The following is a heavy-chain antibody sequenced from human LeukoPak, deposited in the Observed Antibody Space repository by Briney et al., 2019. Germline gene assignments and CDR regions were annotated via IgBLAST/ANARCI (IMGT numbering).Heavy chain of an antibody. Sequence: GGSLRLSCAASGFTFSSYAMSWVRQAPGKGLEWVSAISGSGGSTYYADSVKGRFTISRDNSKNTLYLQMNSLRAEDTAVYYCAKSPYYDSSGPLDYWGQGTLVTVSS. V-gene: IGHV3-23*01. CDR3: AKSPYYDSSGPLDY. J-gene: IGHJ4*02. CDR1: GFTFSSYA. CDR2: ISGSGGST. D-gene: IGHD3-22*01.